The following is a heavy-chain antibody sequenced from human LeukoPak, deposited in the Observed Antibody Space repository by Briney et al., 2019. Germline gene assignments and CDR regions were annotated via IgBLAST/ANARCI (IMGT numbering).Heavy chain of an antibody. D-gene: IGHD3-22*01. V-gene: IGHV3-74*01. J-gene: IGHJ3*02. Sequence: GGSLRLSCAASGFTFSSYWMHWVRQAPGKGLVWVSRINSDGSSTSYADSVKGRFTISRDNAKNMLYLQMNSLRAEDTAVYYCARVGLYYYDSSGYASDAFDIWGQGTMVTVSS. CDR1: GFTFSSYW. CDR3: ARVGLYYYDSSGYASDAFDI. CDR2: INSDGSST.